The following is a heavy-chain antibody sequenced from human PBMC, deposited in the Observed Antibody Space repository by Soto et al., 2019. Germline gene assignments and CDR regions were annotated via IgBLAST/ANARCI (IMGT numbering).Heavy chain of an antibody. Sequence: QVQLQESGPGLVKPSQTLSLTCTVSGGSISSGGYYWSWIRQHPGKGLEWIGYIYYSGSTYYNPSLKIRVTISVDTSKNQFSLKLSSVTAADTAVYYCARGLLGHDFWSGHFDYWGQGTLVTVSS. V-gene: IGHV4-31*03. CDR1: GGSISSGGYY. D-gene: IGHD3-3*01. CDR2: IYYSGST. CDR3: ARGLLGHDFWSGHFDY. J-gene: IGHJ4*02.